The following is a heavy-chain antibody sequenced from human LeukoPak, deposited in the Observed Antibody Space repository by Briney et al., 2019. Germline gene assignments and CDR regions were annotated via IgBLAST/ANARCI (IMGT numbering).Heavy chain of an antibody. CDR2: MNPKSGYT. Sequence: ASVKVSCKASGGTFSSYAISWVRQAPGQGLEWMGWMNPKSGYTGYAQKFQGRVTMTRNTSISTAYMELSSLRSDDTAVYYCARGGSSWSGWFDPWGQGTLVTVSS. CDR3: ARGGSSWSGWFDP. D-gene: IGHD6-13*01. J-gene: IGHJ5*02. V-gene: IGHV1-8*02. CDR1: GGTFSSYA.